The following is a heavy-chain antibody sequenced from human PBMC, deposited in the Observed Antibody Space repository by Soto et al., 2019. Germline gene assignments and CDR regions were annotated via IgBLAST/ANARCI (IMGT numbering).Heavy chain of an antibody. CDR1: GFTFSDYY. CDR2: ISSSGSTI. J-gene: IGHJ2*01. D-gene: IGHD4-17*01. Sequence: QVQLVESGGGLVKPGGSLRLSCAASGFTFSDYYMSWIRQAPGKGLEWVSYISSSGSTIYYADSVKGRFTISRDNGKNSLYLQMDRLGAEDTAGDYCARVGGTTVTTVAYWYFDLWGRGTLVTVSS. V-gene: IGHV3-11*01. CDR3: ARVGGTTVTTVAYWYFDL.